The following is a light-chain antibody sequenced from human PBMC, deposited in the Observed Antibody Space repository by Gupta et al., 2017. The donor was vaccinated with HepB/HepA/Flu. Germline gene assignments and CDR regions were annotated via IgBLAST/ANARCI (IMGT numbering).Light chain of an antibody. V-gene: IGLV1-44*01. CDR3: ATWGDRLKAVV. CDR2: RKN. J-gene: IGLJ2*01. CDR1: NSNIGTNT. Sequence: GQRVTISCSGNNSNIGTNTVNWYQHLPGTAPKLLIYRKNQRPSGVPDRFSGSKAGTSASLAIRGLQSEDEGDHDWATWGDRLKAVVFGGGNKMTVL.